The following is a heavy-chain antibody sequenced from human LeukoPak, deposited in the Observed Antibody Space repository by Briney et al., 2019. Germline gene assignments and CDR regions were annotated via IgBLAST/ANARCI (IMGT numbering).Heavy chain of an antibody. CDR3: ARLREIPVFGVVTKSTSYFDY. CDR2: ITGSGAFT. CDR1: EFTFITYS. J-gene: IGHJ4*02. D-gene: IGHD3-3*01. Sequence: GGSLRLSCAASEFTFITYSMTWVRQAPGRGLEWVSAITGSGAFTDYADSVKGRFTISRDNPKNTLYLQMNSLRAEDTAVYYCARLREIPVFGVVTKSTSYFDYWGQGTLVTVSS. V-gene: IGHV3-23*01.